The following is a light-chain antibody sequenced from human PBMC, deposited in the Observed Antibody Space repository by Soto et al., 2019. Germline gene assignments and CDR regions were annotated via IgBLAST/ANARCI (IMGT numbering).Light chain of an antibody. Sequence: QSALTQPASVSGSPGQTIIISCTGTSSDICGSNSVSWYQQHPDRAPKLILFDVSHRPSKIPDRFSGSQSGTTAFLTISGLQAVDEADYYCSSSSTSGTLVVFGGGTKLTVL. CDR3: SSSSTSGTLVV. CDR1: SSDICGSNS. CDR2: DVS. V-gene: IGLV2-14*01. J-gene: IGLJ3*02.